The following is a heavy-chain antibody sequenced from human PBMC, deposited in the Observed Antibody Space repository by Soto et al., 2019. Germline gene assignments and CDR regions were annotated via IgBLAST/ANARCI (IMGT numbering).Heavy chain of an antibody. V-gene: IGHV1-18*01. CDR1: GYPFTTFG. CDR2: IRDYNRDA. D-gene: IGHD3-16*01. J-gene: IGHJ4*02. Sequence: QVQLVQSGAEVTKPGASVKISCKTSGYPFTTFGIAWVRLTPGQGLEWMAWIRDYNRDAYTAQMFQGRTTLTTDTSTTTADQELRSLRSDDTALYYCALGKDYIWWSCLWADYLGQGTLVSVSS. CDR3: ALGKDYIWWSCLWADY.